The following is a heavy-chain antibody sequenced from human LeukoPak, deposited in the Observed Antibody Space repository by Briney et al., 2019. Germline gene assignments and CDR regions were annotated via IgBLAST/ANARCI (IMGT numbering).Heavy chain of an antibody. Sequence: ASVKVSCKAFGYTFTGYYMHWVRQAPGQGLEWMGIINPSGGSTSYAQKFQGRVTMTRDTSTSTVYMELSSLRSEDTAVYYCARRAVANGMDVWGQGTTVTVSS. D-gene: IGHD6-19*01. CDR1: GYTFTGYY. V-gene: IGHV1-46*01. CDR2: INPSGGST. J-gene: IGHJ6*02. CDR3: ARRAVANGMDV.